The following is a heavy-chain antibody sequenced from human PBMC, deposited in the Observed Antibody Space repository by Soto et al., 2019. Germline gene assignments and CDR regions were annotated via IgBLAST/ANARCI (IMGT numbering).Heavy chain of an antibody. J-gene: IGHJ5*02. V-gene: IGHV1-8*01. CDR1: GYTFTSYD. CDR2: MNPNSGNT. Sequence: QVHLVQSGAEVRKPGASVKVSCKASGYTFTSYDINWVRQATGQGLEWMGWMNPNSGNTAYAQKFQGRVTMTRNTSISTANMELASRRSEDTAVNYCARERTRGFDPWGQGTLVTVSS. CDR3: ARERTRGFDP.